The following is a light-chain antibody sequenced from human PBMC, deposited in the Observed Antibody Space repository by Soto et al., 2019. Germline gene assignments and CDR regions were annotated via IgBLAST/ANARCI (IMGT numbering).Light chain of an antibody. CDR1: QSVSSY. V-gene: IGKV3-11*01. J-gene: IGKJ2*01. CDR3: QQRSNWPPA. Sequence: EIVLTQSPATLSLSPGDRATLSCRASQSVSSYLAWYQQKPGQAPRLLIYDASNRATGIPARFSGSGSGTDFTLTISSLEPEDCAVYYCQQRSNWPPAFGQGTKLEIK. CDR2: DAS.